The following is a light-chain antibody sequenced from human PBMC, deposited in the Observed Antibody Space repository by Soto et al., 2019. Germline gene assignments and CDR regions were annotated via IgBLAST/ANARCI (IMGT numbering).Light chain of an antibody. J-gene: IGKJ2*01. CDR1: QSVSNN. CDR2: DAS. V-gene: IGKV3-15*01. Sequence: EIVMTQSPATLSVSPGERATLSCRASQSVSNNLAWYQQKPGQPPRLVIYDASTRATGIPARFSGTGSGTEFTLTLSSLQSADFAVYYCQQYNDWPPMYTFGQGTRLEIK. CDR3: QQYNDWPPMYT.